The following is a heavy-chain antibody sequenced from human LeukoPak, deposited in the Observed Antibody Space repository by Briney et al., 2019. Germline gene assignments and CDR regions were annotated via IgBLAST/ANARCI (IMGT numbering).Heavy chain of an antibody. V-gene: IGHV4-30-2*01. D-gene: IGHD2-21*02. J-gene: IGHJ5*02. CDR1: GGSISSGGYS. CDR3: ARDRGGGDSNWFDP. CDR2: IYHSGST. Sequence: SETLSLTCAVSGGSISSGGYSWSWIRQPPGKGLEWIGYIYHSGSTYYNPSLKSRVTISVDRSKNQFSLKLSSVTAADTAVYYCARDRGGGDSNWFDPWGQGTLVTASS.